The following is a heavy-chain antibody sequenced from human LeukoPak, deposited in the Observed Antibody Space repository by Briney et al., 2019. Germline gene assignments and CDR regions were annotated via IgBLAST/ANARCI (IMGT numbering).Heavy chain of an antibody. CDR3: AKDRGEYQLLPYFDY. Sequence: GGSLRLSCAASGFTFSSYGMHWVRQAPGKGLEWVAFIRYDGSNKYYADSVKGRFTISRDNSKNTLYLQMNSLRAEDTAVYYCAKDRGEYQLLPYFDYWGQGTLVTVSS. CDR1: GFTFSSYG. CDR2: IRYDGSNK. J-gene: IGHJ4*02. V-gene: IGHV3-30*02. D-gene: IGHD2-2*01.